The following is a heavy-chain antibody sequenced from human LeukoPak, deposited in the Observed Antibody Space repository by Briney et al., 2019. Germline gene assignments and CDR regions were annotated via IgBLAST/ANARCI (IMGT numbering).Heavy chain of an antibody. D-gene: IGHD2-15*01. Sequence: GGSLRLSCAASGFTFNNYGMHWVRQAPGKGLEWVADISNDGNTKYYADSVGGRFTISRDNSRNTLNLQMNSLRPGDTAVYYCAKGCLGGGNCFFFQHWGQGTLGTVSA. V-gene: IGHV3-30*18. CDR2: ISNDGNTK. J-gene: IGHJ1*01. CDR1: GFTFNNYG. CDR3: AKGCLGGGNCFFFQH.